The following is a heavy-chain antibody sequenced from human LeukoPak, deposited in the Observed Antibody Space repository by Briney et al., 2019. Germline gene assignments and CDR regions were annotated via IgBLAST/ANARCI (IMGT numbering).Heavy chain of an antibody. D-gene: IGHD3-22*01. V-gene: IGHV4-34*01. CDR3: ARGAYYYDSSGYSPRLDY. J-gene: IGHJ4*02. CDR1: GGSFSGYY. CDR2: INHSGIT. Sequence: PSETLSLTCAVFGGSFSGYYLSRIRQPPGKGLEWIGEINHSGITNYNPSLKSRVTISVDTSKNQFSLKLSSVTAADTAVYYCARGAYYYDSSGYSPRLDYWGQGTLVTVSS.